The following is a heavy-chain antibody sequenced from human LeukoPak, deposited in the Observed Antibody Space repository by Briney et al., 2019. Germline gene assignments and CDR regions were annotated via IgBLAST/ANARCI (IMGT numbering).Heavy chain of an antibody. CDR3: ARQGNRFGGDYYGSGSYYNLWYFDY. V-gene: IGHV4-39*01. CDR1: GGSISSSFYY. D-gene: IGHD3-10*01. CDR2: IYHSGST. Sequence: ASETLSLTCTVSGGSISSSFYYWGWIRQPPGKGLEWIGSIYHSGSTYYNPSLKSRVTISVDTSKNQFSLKLSSVTAADTAVYYCARQGNRFGGDYYGSGSYYNLWYFDYWGQGTLVTVSS. J-gene: IGHJ4*02.